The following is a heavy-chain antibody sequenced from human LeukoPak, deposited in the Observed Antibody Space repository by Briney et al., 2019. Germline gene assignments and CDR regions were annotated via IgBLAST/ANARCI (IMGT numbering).Heavy chain of an antibody. CDR2: IYYSGST. V-gene: IGHV4-61*01. Sequence: SETLSLTCTVSGGSVSSGSYYWSWIRQPPGKGLEWIGYIYYSGSTNYNPSLKSRVTISVDTSKNQFSLKLSSVTAADTAVYYCASYGITMVRGVIIEGASDYWGQGTLVTVSS. CDR3: ASYGITMVRGVIIEGASDY. CDR1: GGSVSSGSYY. D-gene: IGHD3-10*01. J-gene: IGHJ4*02.